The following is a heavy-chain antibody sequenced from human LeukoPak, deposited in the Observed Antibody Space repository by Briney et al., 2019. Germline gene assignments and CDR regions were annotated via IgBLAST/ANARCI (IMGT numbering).Heavy chain of an antibody. D-gene: IGHD3-10*01. CDR1: GYSITSGYY. CDR3: ARGVLPPDY. Sequence: SETLSLTCGVSGYSITSGYYWSWIRQPPGKGLEWIGYIYYSGSTNYNPSLKSRVTISVDTSKNQFSLKLSSVTAADTAVYYCARGVLPPDYWGQGTLVTVSS. J-gene: IGHJ4*02. V-gene: IGHV4-61*01. CDR2: IYYSGST.